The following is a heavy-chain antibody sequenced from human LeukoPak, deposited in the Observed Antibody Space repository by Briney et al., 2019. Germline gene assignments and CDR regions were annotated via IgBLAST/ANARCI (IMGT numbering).Heavy chain of an antibody. J-gene: IGHJ4*02. Sequence: SETLSLTCTASSDSISTYYWSWIRQPPGKGLEWIGFIHSSGTTYYNPSLKSRVTMSEDTSKNQFSLKLSSVTAADTAFYYCARLPRGYSYGYVDYWGQGTLVTVSS. CDR3: ARLPRGYSYGYVDY. D-gene: IGHD5-18*01. V-gene: IGHV4-59*08. CDR2: IHSSGTT. CDR1: SDSISTYY.